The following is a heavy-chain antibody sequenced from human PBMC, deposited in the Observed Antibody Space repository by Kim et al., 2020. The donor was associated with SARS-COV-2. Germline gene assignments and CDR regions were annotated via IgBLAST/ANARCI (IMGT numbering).Heavy chain of an antibody. D-gene: IGHD3-22*01. CDR3: AKEKRDYYDSSGYFDY. CDR1: GFTFSSYA. Sequence: GGSLRLSCAASGFTFSSYAMHWVRQAPGKGLEWVAVIWYDGSNKYYADSVKGRFTISRDNSKNTLYLQMNSLRAEDTAVYYCAKEKRDYYDSSGYFDYWGQGTLVTVSS. J-gene: IGHJ4*02. CDR2: IWYDGSNK. V-gene: IGHV3-33*06.